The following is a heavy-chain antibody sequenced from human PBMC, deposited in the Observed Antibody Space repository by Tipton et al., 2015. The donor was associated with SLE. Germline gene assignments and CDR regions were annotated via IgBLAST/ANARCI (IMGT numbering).Heavy chain of an antibody. CDR3: SARRSTGHSTEDY. CDR2: ISSSSSYI. Sequence: SLRLSCAASGSTFSSYSMNWVRQAPGKGLEWVSSISSSSSYIYYADSVKGRFTISRDNAKNSLYLQMNSLRAEDTAVYYCSARRSTGHSTEDYWGQGTLVTVSS. D-gene: IGHD2-2*01. V-gene: IGHV3-21*03. CDR1: GSTFSSYS. J-gene: IGHJ4*02.